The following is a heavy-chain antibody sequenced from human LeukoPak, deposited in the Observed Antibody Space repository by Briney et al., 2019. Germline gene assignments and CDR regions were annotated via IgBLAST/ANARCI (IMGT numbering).Heavy chain of an antibody. Sequence: GGSLRLSCAASGFSFRTYWMSWVRQAPGKGLEWVANIKQDGSEKNYLDSVKGRFTISRDNVKNSLDLQMNSLRAEDTAVYYCARSGSSMEYWGQGTLVTVSS. J-gene: IGHJ4*02. V-gene: IGHV3-7*01. CDR3: ARSGSSMEY. CDR2: IKQDGSEK. D-gene: IGHD3-10*01. CDR1: GFSFRTYW.